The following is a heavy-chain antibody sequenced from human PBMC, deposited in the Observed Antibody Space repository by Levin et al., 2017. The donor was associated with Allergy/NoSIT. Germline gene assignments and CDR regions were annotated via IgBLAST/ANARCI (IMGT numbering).Heavy chain of an antibody. CDR3: ATITVLRYFDWLFYPLYFDY. CDR1: GGSISSSSYY. Sequence: SQTLSLTCTVSGGSISSSSYYWGWIRQPPGKGLEWIGSIYYSGSTYYNPSLKSRVTISVDTSKNQFSLKLSSVTAADTAVYYCATITVLRYFDWLFYPLYFDYWGQGTLVTVSS. CDR2: IYYSGST. V-gene: IGHV4-39*01. D-gene: IGHD3-9*01. J-gene: IGHJ4*02.